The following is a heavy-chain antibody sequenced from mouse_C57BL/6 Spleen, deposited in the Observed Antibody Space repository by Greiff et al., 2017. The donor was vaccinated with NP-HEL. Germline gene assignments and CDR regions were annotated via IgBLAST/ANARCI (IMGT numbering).Heavy chain of an antibody. CDR2: IWSGGST. V-gene: IGHV2-2*01. J-gene: IGHJ2*01. Sequence: QVQLQQSGPGLVQPSQSLSITCTVSGSSLTSYGVHWVRQSPGKGLEWLGVIWSGGSTDYNAAFISRLSISKDNSKSQVFFKMNSLQADDTAIYYCARAVNYYGSSYERLDYFDYWGQGTTLTVSS. D-gene: IGHD1-1*01. CDR3: ARAVNYYGSSYERLDYFDY. CDR1: GSSLTSYG.